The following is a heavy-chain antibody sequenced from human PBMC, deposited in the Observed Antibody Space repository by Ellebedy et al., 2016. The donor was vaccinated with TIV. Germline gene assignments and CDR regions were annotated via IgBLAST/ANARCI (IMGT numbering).Heavy chain of an antibody. D-gene: IGHD2-15*01. CDR1: GYTLTDLS. CDR3: ATPSGIYCSGGSCYSSDWYFDL. Sequence: SVKVSXKVSGYTLTDLSMHWVRQAPGKGLEWMGGIIPIFGTANYAQKFQGRVTITADKSTSTAYMELSSLRSEDTAVYYCATPSGIYCSGGSCYSSDWYFDLWGRGTLVTVSS. CDR2: IIPIFGTA. V-gene: IGHV1-69*06. J-gene: IGHJ2*01.